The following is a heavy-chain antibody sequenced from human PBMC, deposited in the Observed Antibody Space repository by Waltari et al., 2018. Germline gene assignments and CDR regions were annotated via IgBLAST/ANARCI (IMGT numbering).Heavy chain of an antibody. J-gene: IGHJ6*02. CDR1: GGSFSGYY. V-gene: IGHV4-34*01. CDR2: INHSGST. CDR3: ARGGRIQVGSSWLRGYYYYGMDV. Sequence: QVQLQQWGAGLLKPSETLSLTCAVYGGSFSGYYWRWIRQPPGKGLEWIGEINHSGSTNYNPSLKSRVTISVDTSKNQFSLKLSSVTAADTAVYYCARGGRIQVGSSWLRGYYYYGMDVWGQGTTVTVSS. D-gene: IGHD6-13*01.